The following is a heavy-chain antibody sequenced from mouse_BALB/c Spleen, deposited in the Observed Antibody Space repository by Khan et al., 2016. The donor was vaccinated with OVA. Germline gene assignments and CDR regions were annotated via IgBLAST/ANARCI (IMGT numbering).Heavy chain of an antibody. Sequence: QVQLKQSGPGLVAPSQSLSITCTISGFSLTNYGVHWVRQPPGKGLEWLVVIWSDGRITYNSALKSRLTISKDNSKSQVFLKMNSLQTDDTAMYFCARQPYYHYNIMDYWGQGTSVTVSS. CDR3: ARQPYYHYNIMDY. J-gene: IGHJ4*01. D-gene: IGHD2-10*01. V-gene: IGHV2-6-1*01. CDR1: GFSLTNYG. CDR2: IWSDGRI.